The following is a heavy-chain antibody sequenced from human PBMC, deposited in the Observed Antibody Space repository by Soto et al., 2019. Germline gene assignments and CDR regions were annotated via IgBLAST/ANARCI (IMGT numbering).Heavy chain of an antibody. Sequence: GASVKVSCKASGGTFSSYTISWVRQAPGQGLEWMGRIIPILGIANYAQKFQGRVTITADKSTSTAYMELSSLRSEDTAVYYCARGSGLYSSSSYYYYMDVWGKGTTVTVSS. D-gene: IGHD6-13*01. CDR2: IIPILGIA. V-gene: IGHV1-69*02. CDR1: GGTFSSYT. J-gene: IGHJ6*03. CDR3: ARGSGLYSSSSYYYYMDV.